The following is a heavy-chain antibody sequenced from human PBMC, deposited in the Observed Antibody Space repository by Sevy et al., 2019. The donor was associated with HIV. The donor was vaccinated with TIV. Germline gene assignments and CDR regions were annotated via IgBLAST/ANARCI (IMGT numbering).Heavy chain of an antibody. V-gene: IGHV3-15*01. CDR3: TTDLEWIQLWSKYNWFDP. Sequence: GGSLRLSCAASGFTFSNAWMSWVRQAPGKGLEWVGRIKSKTDGGTTDYAAPVKGRFTISRDDSKNTLYLQMNSLKTEDTAVYHCTTDLEWIQLWSKYNWFDPWGQRTLVTVSS. D-gene: IGHD5-18*01. CDR1: GFTFSNAW. CDR2: IKSKTDGGTT. J-gene: IGHJ5*02.